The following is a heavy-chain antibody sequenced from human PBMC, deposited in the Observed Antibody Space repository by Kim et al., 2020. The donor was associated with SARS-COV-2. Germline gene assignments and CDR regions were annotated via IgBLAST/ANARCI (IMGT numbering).Heavy chain of an antibody. D-gene: IGHD2-8*01. J-gene: IGHJ4*02. CDR1: GGTFSSYA. Sequence: SVKVSCKASGGTFSSYAISWVRQAPGQGLEWMGGIIPIFGTANYAQKFQGRVTITADESTSTAYMELSSLRSEDTAVYYCAVQPYDHCTNGVCYWFDYWGQGTLVTVSS. V-gene: IGHV1-69*13. CDR3: AVQPYDHCTNGVCYWFDY. CDR2: IIPIFGTA.